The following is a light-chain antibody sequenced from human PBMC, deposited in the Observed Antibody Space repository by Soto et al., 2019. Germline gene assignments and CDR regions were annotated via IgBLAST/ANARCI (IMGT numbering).Light chain of an antibody. CDR1: SSNIGAGYD. CDR2: GYS. V-gene: IGLV1-40*01. Sequence: QSVLTQPPSVSGASGQRVTISCTGSSSNIGAGYDVHWYQQFPGTAPKLLIYGYSNRPSGVADRFSGSKSGTSASLAITGLQTEDEADYYCQSYDNSLSGYVFGTGTKLTVL. CDR3: QSYDNSLSGYV. J-gene: IGLJ1*01.